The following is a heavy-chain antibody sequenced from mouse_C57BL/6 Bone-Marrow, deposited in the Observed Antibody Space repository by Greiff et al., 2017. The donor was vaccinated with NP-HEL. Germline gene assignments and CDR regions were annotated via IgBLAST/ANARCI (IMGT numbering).Heavy chain of an antibody. V-gene: IGHV1-80*01. Sequence: QVQLQQSGAELVKPGASVKISCKASGYAFSSYWMNWVKQRPGKGLEWIGQIYPGDGDTNYNGKFKGKATLTADKSSSTAYMQLSSLTSEDSAVYYGARGHYDYRAWFAYGGQGTLVTVSA. D-gene: IGHD2-4*01. J-gene: IGHJ3*01. CDR2: IYPGDGDT. CDR1: GYAFSSYW. CDR3: ARGHYDYRAWFAY.